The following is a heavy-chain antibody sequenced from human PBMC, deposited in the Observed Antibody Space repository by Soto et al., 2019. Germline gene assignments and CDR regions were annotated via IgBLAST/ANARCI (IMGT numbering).Heavy chain of an antibody. CDR1: RDSVSSSSAA. D-gene: IGHD3-16*01. CDR2: TYYRSKWIH. V-gene: IGHV6-1*01. CDR3: AGVVWFRGMDG. Sequence: PSHTLSLTCAISRDSVSSSSAAWNWIRQSPSRGLEWLGRTYYRSKWIHEYIFSMESRVTINPDTSKNQFSLHLYSVTPEDTAVLDGAGVVWFRGMDGWGKGTPITV. J-gene: IGHJ6*04.